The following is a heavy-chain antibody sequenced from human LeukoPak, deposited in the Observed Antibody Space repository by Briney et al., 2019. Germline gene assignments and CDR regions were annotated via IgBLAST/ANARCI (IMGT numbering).Heavy chain of an antibody. V-gene: IGHV4-34*01. CDR2: INHSGST. J-gene: IGHJ4*02. D-gene: IGHD6-19*01. Sequence: SETLSLTCAVYGGSLSGYYWSWIRQPPGKGLEWIGEINHSGSTNYNPSLKSRVTISVDTSKNQFSLKLSSVTAADTAVYYCARGLANRAVAGSYRYWGQGTLVTVSS. CDR3: ARGLANRAVAGSYRY. CDR1: GGSLSGYY.